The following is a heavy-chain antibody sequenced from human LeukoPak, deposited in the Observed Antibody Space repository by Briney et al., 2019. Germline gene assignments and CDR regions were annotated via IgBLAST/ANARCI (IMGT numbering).Heavy chain of an antibody. Sequence: ASVKVSCKASGYTFTSYDINWVRQATGQGLEWMGGIIPIFGTANYAQKFQGRVTITADKSTSTAYMELSSLRSEDTAVYYCARSPPNGGDSDYWGQGILVTVSS. J-gene: IGHJ4*02. CDR1: GYTFTSYD. CDR2: IIPIFGTA. D-gene: IGHD2-21*02. CDR3: ARSPPNGGDSDY. V-gene: IGHV1-69*06.